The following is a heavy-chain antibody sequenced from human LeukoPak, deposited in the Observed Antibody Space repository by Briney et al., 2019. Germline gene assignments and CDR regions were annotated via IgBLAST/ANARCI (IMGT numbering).Heavy chain of an antibody. J-gene: IGHJ4*02. CDR1: GFSFGDYA. Sequence: GGSLRLSCEVSGFSFGDYAMYWVRQTPGKGLEWVSGISWNSLNIAYADSVKGRFTTSRDNAKNSLFLQMNSLRPEDTALYYCATEHYYWGQGTLVTVSS. CDR3: ATEHYY. CDR2: ISWNSLNI. D-gene: IGHD1-14*01. V-gene: IGHV3-9*01.